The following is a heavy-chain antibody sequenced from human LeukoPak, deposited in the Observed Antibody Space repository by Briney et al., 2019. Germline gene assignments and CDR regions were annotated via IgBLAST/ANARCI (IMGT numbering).Heavy chain of an antibody. CDR3: AGAYYGSGSYLPTSDY. J-gene: IGHJ4*02. CDR1: GGSISSYY. CDR2: IYYSGST. D-gene: IGHD3-10*01. V-gene: IGHV4-59*01. Sequence: PSETLSLTCTVSGGSISSYYWSWIRQPPGKGLEWIGYIYYSGSTNYNPSLKSRVTISVDTSKNQFSLKLSSVTAADTAVYYCAGAYYGSGSYLPTSDYWGQGTLVTVSS.